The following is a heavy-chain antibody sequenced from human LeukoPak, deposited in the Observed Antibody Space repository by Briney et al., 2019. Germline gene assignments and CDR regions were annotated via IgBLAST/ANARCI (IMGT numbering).Heavy chain of an antibody. D-gene: IGHD3-22*01. Sequence: HAGGSLRLSCAASGFTFSSYGMHWVRQAPDKGLEWVAFIRYDGSNKYYADSVKGRFTISRDNSKNTLYLQMNSLRAEDTAVYYCAKIDSSGYYSDYWGQGTLVTVSS. CDR2: IRYDGSNK. V-gene: IGHV3-30*02. CDR1: GFTFSSYG. CDR3: AKIDSSGYYSDY. J-gene: IGHJ4*02.